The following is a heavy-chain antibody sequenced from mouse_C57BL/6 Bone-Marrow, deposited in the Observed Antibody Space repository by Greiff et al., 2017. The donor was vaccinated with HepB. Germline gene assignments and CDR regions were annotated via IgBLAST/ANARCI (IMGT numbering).Heavy chain of an antibody. D-gene: IGHD1-1*01. CDR2: IDPENGDT. J-gene: IGHJ4*01. CDR1: GFNIKDDY. Sequence: EVQLQQSGAELVRPGASVKLSCTASGFNIKDDYMHWVKPRPEQGLEWIGWIDPENGDTEYASKCQGKATITANTSSNTAYLQLSSLTSEDTAVYYCTTDTTVVALYAMDYWGQGTSVTVSS. CDR3: TTDTTVVALYAMDY. V-gene: IGHV14-4*01.